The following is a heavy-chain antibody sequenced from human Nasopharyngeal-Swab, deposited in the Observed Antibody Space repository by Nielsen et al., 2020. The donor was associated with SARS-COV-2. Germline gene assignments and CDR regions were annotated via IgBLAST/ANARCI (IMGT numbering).Heavy chain of an antibody. CDR3: ARPGIAVAGAAEYFQH. J-gene: IGHJ1*01. CDR2: ISGSGGST. CDR1: GFTFSSYA. Sequence: GESLKISCAASGFTFSSYAMSWVRQAPGKGLEWVSAISGSGGSTYYADSVKGRFTISRDNSKNSLYLQMNSLRAEDTAVYYCARPGIAVAGAAEYFQHWGQGTLVTVSS. D-gene: IGHD6-19*01. V-gene: IGHV3-23*01.